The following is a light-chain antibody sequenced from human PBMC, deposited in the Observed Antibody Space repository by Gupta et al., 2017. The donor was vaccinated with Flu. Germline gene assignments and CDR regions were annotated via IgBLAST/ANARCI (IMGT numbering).Light chain of an antibody. CDR2: DVT. J-gene: IGLJ1*01. V-gene: IGLV2-11*01. CDR3: SSYAGRVTWV. CDR1: RNDVGGSNR. Sequence: QSAPTQPRSVSGSPGQSVTISCTGSRNDVGGSNRVSWYQQRPGKAPKLLLYDVTERPSGVPDRFSGSKSGNTASLTISGLQDDEEADYYCSSYAGRVTWVFGTGTTVTVL.